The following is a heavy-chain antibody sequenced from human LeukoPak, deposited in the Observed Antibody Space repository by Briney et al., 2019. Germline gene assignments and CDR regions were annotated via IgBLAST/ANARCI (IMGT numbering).Heavy chain of an antibody. D-gene: IGHD2-15*01. Sequence: PGGSLRLSCAASGFTFSSHWMHWVRQAPGKGLEWVSLIYSGGSTYYADSVMGRSTISRDKSNNTLYLQMNSLRAEDTAVYYCATGGRSGVAFESWGQGTLVTVSS. J-gene: IGHJ4*02. V-gene: IGHV3-53*01. CDR3: ATGGRSGVAFES. CDR2: IYSGGST. CDR1: GFTFSSHW.